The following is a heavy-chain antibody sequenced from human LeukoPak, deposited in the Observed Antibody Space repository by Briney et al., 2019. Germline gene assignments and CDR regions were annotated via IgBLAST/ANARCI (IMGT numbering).Heavy chain of an antibody. CDR1: GFTFSYFW. V-gene: IGHV3-7*05. D-gene: IGHD1-26*01. J-gene: IGHJ4*02. CDR3: ARDNVGATPFDY. Sequence: GGSLRLSCAASGFTFSYFWMSWVRQAPGKGLEWVSNINLDGTERHYVDSVKGRFTISRDNARKSLYLQMNSLRDEGTAVYYCARDNVGATPFDYWGQGTLVTVSS. CDR2: INLDGTER.